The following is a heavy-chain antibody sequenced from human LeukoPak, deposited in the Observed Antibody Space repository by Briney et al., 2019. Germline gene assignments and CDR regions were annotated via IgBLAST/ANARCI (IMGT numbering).Heavy chain of an antibody. V-gene: IGHV3-74*01. J-gene: IGHJ4*02. Sequence: PGGSLRLSCAASGFTFSSYWMHWVRQGPGKGLEWVSRINMDGTTISYADSVKGRFTISRDNAKNTLYLQMSSLRAEDTAVYYCARVSRGSYHLEYWGQGALVTVSS. D-gene: IGHD1-26*01. CDR3: ARVSRGSYHLEY. CDR1: GFTFSSYW. CDR2: INMDGTTI.